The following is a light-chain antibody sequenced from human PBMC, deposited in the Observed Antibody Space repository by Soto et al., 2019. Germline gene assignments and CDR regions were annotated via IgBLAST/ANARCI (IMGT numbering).Light chain of an antibody. CDR1: SSNIGNNF. J-gene: IGLJ1*01. CDR2: RNN. Sequence: QSVVTQAPSVSGTPGQRVVISCSGSSSNIGNNFVYWYQQLPGTAPQLLIYRNNQRRSGVPDRFSGSKSGTSASLAISGLRSEDEAEYYCAAWDDSLYGHYVFGTGTKLTVL. V-gene: IGLV1-47*01. CDR3: AAWDDSLYGHYV.